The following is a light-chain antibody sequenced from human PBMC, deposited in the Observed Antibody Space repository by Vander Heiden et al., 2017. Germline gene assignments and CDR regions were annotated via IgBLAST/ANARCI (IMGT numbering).Light chain of an antibody. Sequence: QSVLTQPPSVSGPPGPRVTISCTGRSSNIGAGYDVHWYQQLPGTAPKLLIYGNTNRPSGVPDRFSGSKSGTSASLAITGLQAEDEADYYCQSYDSSLNGVIFGGGTKLTVL. CDR3: QSYDSSLNGVI. J-gene: IGLJ2*01. CDR1: SSNIGAGYD. CDR2: GNT. V-gene: IGLV1-40*01.